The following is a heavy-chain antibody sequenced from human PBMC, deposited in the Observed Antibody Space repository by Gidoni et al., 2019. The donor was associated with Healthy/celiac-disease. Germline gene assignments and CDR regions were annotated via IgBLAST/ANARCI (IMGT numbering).Heavy chain of an antibody. V-gene: IGHV3-48*02. D-gene: IGHD1-26*01. J-gene: IGHJ6*03. CDR3: ARLTGWWELPVRHMDV. CDR2: ISSSSSTI. Sequence: YISSSSSTIYYADSVKGRFTISRDNAKNSLYLQMNSLRDEDTAVYYCARLTGWWELPVRHMDVWGKGTTVTVSS.